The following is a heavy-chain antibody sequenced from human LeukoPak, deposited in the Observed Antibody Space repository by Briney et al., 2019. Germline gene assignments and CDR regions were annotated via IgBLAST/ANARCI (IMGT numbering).Heavy chain of an antibody. CDR3: ARRHCSGGSCYFDY. Sequence: ASVKVSCKASGYTFTSYGISWVRQAPGQGLEWMGWISAYNGNTNYAQKLQGRVTMTTDTSTSTAYMELRSLRSDDTAVYHCARRHCSGGSCYFDYWGQGTLVTVSS. J-gene: IGHJ4*02. D-gene: IGHD2-15*01. CDR1: GYTFTSYG. CDR2: ISAYNGNT. V-gene: IGHV1-18*01.